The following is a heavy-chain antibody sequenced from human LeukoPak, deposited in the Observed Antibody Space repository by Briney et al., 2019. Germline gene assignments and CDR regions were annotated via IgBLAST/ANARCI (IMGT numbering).Heavy chain of an antibody. CDR1: VGSISSGGYY. D-gene: IGHD3-9*01. J-gene: IGHJ3*02. CDR3: ARVLTGYYDAFDI. Sequence: PSETLSLTCTVSVGSISSGGYYWSWIRQHPGKGLEWIGYIYYSGSTYYNPSLKSRVTISVDTSKNQFSLKLSSVTAADTAVYYCARVLTGYYDAFDIWGQGTMVTVSS. CDR2: IYYSGST. V-gene: IGHV4-31*03.